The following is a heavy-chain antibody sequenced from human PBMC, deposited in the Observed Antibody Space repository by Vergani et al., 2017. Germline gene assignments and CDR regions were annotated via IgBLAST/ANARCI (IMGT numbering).Heavy chain of an antibody. V-gene: IGHV3-30-3*01. Sequence: QVQLVESGGGVVQPGRSLRLSCAASGFTFSSYAMHWVRQAPGKGLEWVAVISYDGSNKYYADSVKGRFTISRDNSKNTLYLQMNSLRAEDTAVYYCAREVVVGGSPWSGNYYYGMDVWGQGTTVTVSS. CDR2: ISYDGSNK. CDR3: AREVVVGGSPWSGNYYYGMDV. J-gene: IGHJ6*02. D-gene: IGHD2-15*01. CDR1: GFTFSSYA.